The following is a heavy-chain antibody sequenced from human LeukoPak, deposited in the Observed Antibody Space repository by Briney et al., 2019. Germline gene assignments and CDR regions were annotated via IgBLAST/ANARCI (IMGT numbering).Heavy chain of an antibody. CDR2: IKPDGSAI. D-gene: IGHD2-2*01. J-gene: IGHJ3*02. V-gene: IGHV3-7*03. CDR3: AKGIAPSCYGPLDI. Sequence: GGSLRLSCAASGFTLRSEWMSWLRQTPEKGLEWVANIKPDGSAIAYVDSVKGRFTISRDNAKNSLFLQMNSLRPEDTAVYYCAKGIAPSCYGPLDIWGQGTMVTVSS. CDR1: GFTLRSEW.